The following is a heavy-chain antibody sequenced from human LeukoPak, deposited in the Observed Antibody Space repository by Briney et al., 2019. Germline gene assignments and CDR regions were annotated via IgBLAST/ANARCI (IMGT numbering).Heavy chain of an antibody. V-gene: IGHV3-43*01. D-gene: IGHD3-10*01. CDR2: ISWDGGST. CDR3: AKDTGEGTYFDY. Sequence: GGSLRLSCAASGFTFDDYTMHWVRQAPGKGLGWVSLISWDGGSTYYADSVKGRFTISRDNSKNSLYLQMNSLRTEDTALYYCAKDTGEGTYFDYWGQGTLVTVSS. CDR1: GFTFDDYT. J-gene: IGHJ4*02.